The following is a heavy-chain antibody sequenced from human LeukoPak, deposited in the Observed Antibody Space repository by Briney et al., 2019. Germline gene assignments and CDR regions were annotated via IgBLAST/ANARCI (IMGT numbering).Heavy chain of an antibody. J-gene: IGHJ5*02. CDR3: ARRQQTGGDNGLHNWFDP. D-gene: IGHD5-24*01. V-gene: IGHV4-59*08. CDR2: LYYSGST. CDR1: AGSTSSSS. Sequence: SETLSLTCTVSAGSTSSSSWNWIRQPPGKGLEWIGYLYYSGSTNYNPSLESRGTISVDTSKTQISLNMRSVTAADTAIYYCARRQQTGGDNGLHNWFDPWGQGSLVTVSS.